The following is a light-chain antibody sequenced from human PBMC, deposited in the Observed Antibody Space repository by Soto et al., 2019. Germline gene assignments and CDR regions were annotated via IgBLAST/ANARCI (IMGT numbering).Light chain of an antibody. CDR1: SGDVGRFDY. V-gene: IGLV2-8*01. CDR3: TSYAGSDTFVV. CDR2: QVN. Sequence: QSALTQPPSASGSPGQSVSTSCTGTSGDVGRFDYVSWYQHHPGKAPKLIIYQVNKRPSGVPDRFSGSKSGNTASLTVSGLQTEDEADYYCTSYAGSDTFVVVGRGTKLTVL. J-gene: IGLJ3*02.